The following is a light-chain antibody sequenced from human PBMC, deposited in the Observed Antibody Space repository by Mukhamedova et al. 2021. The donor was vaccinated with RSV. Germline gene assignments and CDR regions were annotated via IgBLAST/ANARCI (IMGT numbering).Light chain of an antibody. CDR2: TAS. V-gene: IGKV1-12*01. J-gene: IGKJ3*01. CDR3: QQASTFPFT. Sequence: WYQRRVHGKAPKLLIYTASSLQSGVPSRFSGRGSGTDFTLTISSLQPQDFATYYCQQASTFPFTFGPGTKVDIK.